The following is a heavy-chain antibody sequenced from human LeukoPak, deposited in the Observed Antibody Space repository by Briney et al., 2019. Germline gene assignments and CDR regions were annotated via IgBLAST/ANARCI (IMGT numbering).Heavy chain of an antibody. V-gene: IGHV3-7*01. CDR2: IKQDGSEK. CDR3: ARDIAVAGRGFDY. D-gene: IGHD6-19*01. CDR1: GFTFSSYW. J-gene: IGHJ4*02. Sequence: GGSLRLSCAASGFTFSSYWMSWVRQAPGKGLEWVANIKQDGSEKYYVDSVKGRFTISRDNAKNSLHLQMNSLRAEDTAVYYCARDIAVAGRGFDYWGQGTLVTVSS.